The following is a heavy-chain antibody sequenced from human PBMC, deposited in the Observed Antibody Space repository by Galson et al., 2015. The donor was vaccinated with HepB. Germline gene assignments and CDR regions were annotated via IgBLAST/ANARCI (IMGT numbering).Heavy chain of an antibody. V-gene: IGHV1-2*02. CDR2: FNPATGST. Sequence: SVKVSCKASGYTFTGYYMHWVRQAPGQGLQWMGWFNPATGSTSYAQRFRGRVTMTGDTSITTAFMELSRLRPDDTAVYYCARVDVGWFLHWGQGTLVTVAS. CDR1: GYTFTGYY. D-gene: IGHD3-16*01. J-gene: IGHJ5*02. CDR3: ARVDVGWFLH.